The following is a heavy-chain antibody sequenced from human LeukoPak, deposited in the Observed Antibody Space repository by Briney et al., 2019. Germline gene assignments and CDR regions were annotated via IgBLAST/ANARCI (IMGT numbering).Heavy chain of an antibody. J-gene: IGHJ3*02. D-gene: IGHD1-14*01. Sequence: PGGSLRLSCAASGFTFSSYSMNWVRQAPGKGLEWVSSISTSSSYIYYADSVKGRFTISRDNAKNSLYLQMNSLRAEDTAVYYCARDEPIGVFDIWGQGTMVTVSP. CDR1: GFTFSSYS. CDR2: ISTSSSYI. CDR3: ARDEPIGVFDI. V-gene: IGHV3-21*01.